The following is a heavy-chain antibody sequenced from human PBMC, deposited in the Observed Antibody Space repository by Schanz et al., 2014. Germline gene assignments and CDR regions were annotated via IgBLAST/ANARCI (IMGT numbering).Heavy chain of an antibody. Sequence: EQLVESGGGVVQPGRSLRLSCAASGFTVSSNYMSWVRQAPGKGLEWVSVIYSGGSTYYADSVKGRFTISRDNSKNTLYLQMNSLRAEDTAVYYCARYYETSYYPLYYCDYWGQGTLVTVSS. CDR3: ARYYETSYYPLYYCDY. D-gene: IGHD3-22*01. CDR1: GFTVSSNY. J-gene: IGHJ4*02. CDR2: IYSGGST. V-gene: IGHV3-66*01.